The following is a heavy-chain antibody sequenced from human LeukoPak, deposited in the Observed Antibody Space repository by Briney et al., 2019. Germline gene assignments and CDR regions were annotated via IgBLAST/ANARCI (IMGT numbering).Heavy chain of an antibody. CDR3: AGLNYYDSSGHNYYCYYMDV. CDR2: IYYSGST. V-gene: IGHV4-59*01. J-gene: IGHJ6*03. D-gene: IGHD3-22*01. Sequence: PSETLSLTCTVSGGSISSYYWSWIRQPPGRGVEWIGYIYYSGSTNYNPSLKSRVTISVDTSKNQFSLKLSSVTAADTAVYYCAGLNYYDSSGHNYYCYYMDVWGKGTTVTISS. CDR1: GGSISSYY.